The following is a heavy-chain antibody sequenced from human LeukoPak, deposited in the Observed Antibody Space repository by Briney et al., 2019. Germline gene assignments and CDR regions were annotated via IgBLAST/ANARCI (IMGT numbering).Heavy chain of an antibody. CDR2: ISWNSGSI. J-gene: IGHJ4*02. D-gene: IGHD5-12*01. V-gene: IGHV3-9*01. CDR3: AKDFGRSAYDRPFDY. Sequence: PGGSLRFSCAASGFTFDDYAMHWVRQAPGKGLEWVSGISWNSGSIAYADSVKGRFTISRDNAKNSLYLQMNSLRAEDTALYYCAKDFGRSAYDRPFDYWGQGTLVTVSS. CDR1: GFTFDDYA.